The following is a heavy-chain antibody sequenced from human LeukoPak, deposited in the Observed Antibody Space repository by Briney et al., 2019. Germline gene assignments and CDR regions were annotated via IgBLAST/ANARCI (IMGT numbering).Heavy chain of an antibody. Sequence: GESLKISCKGSGYSFTSYWIGWVRQMPGKGLEWMGIIYPGDSDTRYSPSFQGQVTISADKSISTAYLQWSSLKASDTAMYYCARRGYCSSTSCYTVGEGGFDYWGQGTLVTVSS. J-gene: IGHJ4*02. CDR2: IYPGDSDT. D-gene: IGHD2-2*02. V-gene: IGHV5-51*01. CDR1: GYSFTSYW. CDR3: ARRGYCSSTSCYTVGEGGFDY.